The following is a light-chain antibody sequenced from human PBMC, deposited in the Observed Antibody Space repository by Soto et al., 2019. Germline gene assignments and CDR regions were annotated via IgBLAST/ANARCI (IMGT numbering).Light chain of an antibody. Sequence: EIVLTQSPATLSLSPGERATLSCRTSESVGTYLGWYQQKPGQPPRLLIFDVFNRADGIPTRFSGSGSGTVFTLTISSLEPEDFAVYYCQQRYNWPPITFGQGTRLEIK. CDR2: DVF. V-gene: IGKV3-11*01. CDR3: QQRYNWPPIT. J-gene: IGKJ5*01. CDR1: ESVGTY.